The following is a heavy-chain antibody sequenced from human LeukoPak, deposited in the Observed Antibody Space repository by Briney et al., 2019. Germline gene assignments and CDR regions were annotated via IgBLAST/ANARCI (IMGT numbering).Heavy chain of an antibody. V-gene: IGHV4-59*08. D-gene: IGHD3-10*01. CDR3: ASSNLGSLGQFDP. CDR1: GGSISNYY. J-gene: IGHJ5*02. CDR2: IYYSGST. Sequence: SETLSLTCTVSGGSISNYYWSWIRQPPGKGLEWIGYIYYSGSTNHNPSLKSRVTISVDTSKNQFSLKLSSVTAADTAVYYCASSNLGSLGQFDPWGQGTLVTVSS.